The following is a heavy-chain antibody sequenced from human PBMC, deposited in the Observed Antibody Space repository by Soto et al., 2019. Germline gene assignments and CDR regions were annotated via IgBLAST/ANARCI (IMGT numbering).Heavy chain of an antibody. D-gene: IGHD3-3*01. CDR3: SREERRVNDFWSGYYCMDV. V-gene: IGHV1-69*06. CDR2: IIPIFGTA. J-gene: IGHJ6*02. CDR1: GGTFSRYA. Sequence: SVQVSFKDSGGTFSRYAISWLRQATGQGLEWMGGIIPIFGTANYAQKFQGRVTITADKSTSTAYMELSSLRSEDTAVYYCSREERRVNDFWSGYYCMDVWGQGTTVTVSS.